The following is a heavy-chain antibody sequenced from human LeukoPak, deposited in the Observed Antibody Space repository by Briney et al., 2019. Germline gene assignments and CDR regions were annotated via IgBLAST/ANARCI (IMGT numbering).Heavy chain of an antibody. CDR2: IYASGST. J-gene: IGHJ4*02. Sequence: SETLSLTCTVSGGSISSYYWSWIRQPAGKGLEWIGRIYASGSTNYNPSLKSRVTMSVDTSKNQFSLKLSSVTAADTAVYYCARDRYYYDSSGYYYLDYWGQGTLVTVSS. D-gene: IGHD3-22*01. CDR1: GGSISSYY. V-gene: IGHV4-4*07. CDR3: ARDRYYYDSSGYYYLDY.